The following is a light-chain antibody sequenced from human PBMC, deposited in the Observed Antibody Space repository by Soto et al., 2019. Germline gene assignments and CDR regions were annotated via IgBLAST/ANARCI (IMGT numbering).Light chain of an antibody. Sequence: AIRMTQSPSSFSASTGDRVTITCQASQGISSYLAWYQQKPGKAPKLLIYAASTLQSGVPSRFSGSGSGTEFTLTISSLQTDDFATYYCQQYNSYSSWTFGQGTKVDIK. CDR3: QQYNSYSSWT. J-gene: IGKJ1*01. V-gene: IGKV1-8*01. CDR2: AAS. CDR1: QGISSY.